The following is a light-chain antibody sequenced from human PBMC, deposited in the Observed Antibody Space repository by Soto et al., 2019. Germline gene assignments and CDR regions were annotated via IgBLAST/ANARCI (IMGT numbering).Light chain of an antibody. V-gene: IGKV1-39*01. Sequence: DIQMTQSPSSQSASVGDRVTITCRASQSINSYLNWYQQKPGKAPTLLIYAASSLQSGLPSRFSGSGSETDFTLTISTLQPDDFATYYCQQSFSTPRTFGQGTRVEI. J-gene: IGKJ1*01. CDR2: AAS. CDR1: QSINSY. CDR3: QQSFSTPRT.